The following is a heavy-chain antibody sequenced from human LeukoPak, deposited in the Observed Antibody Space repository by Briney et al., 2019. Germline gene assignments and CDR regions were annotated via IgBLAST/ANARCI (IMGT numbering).Heavy chain of an antibody. CDR3: ARDQLIAAAGHYYYYGMDV. D-gene: IGHD6-13*01. V-gene: IGHV6-1*01. CDR1: GDSVSSNSAA. Sequence: SQTLSLTCAISGDSVSSNSAAWNWIRQSPSRGLEWLGRTYYRSKWYNDYAVSVKSRITINPDTSKNQFSLQLNSVTPEDTAVYYCARDQLIAAAGHYYYYGMDVWGQGTTVTVSS. CDR2: TYYRSKWYN. J-gene: IGHJ6*02.